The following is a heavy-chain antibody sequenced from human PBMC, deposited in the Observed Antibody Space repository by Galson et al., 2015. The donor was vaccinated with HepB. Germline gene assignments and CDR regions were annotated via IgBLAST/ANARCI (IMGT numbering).Heavy chain of an antibody. CDR2: ITYGGSNK. D-gene: IGHD3-10*01. V-gene: IGHV3-30*04. J-gene: IGHJ6*02. CDR3: SRASMVWGVITSYNYYYCMDV. Sequence: SLRLSCAASGFTFSNFTIHWVRQAPGKGLEWVAVITYGGSNKHYADSVRGRFTISRDNSKNTLYLQMNSLRGEDPDVYYWSRASMVWGVITSYNYYYCMDVWGQGTTVTVSS. CDR1: GFTFSNFT.